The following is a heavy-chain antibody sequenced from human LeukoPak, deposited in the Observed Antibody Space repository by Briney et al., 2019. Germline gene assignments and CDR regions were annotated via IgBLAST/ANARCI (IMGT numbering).Heavy chain of an antibody. CDR3: ARGSGLLPHPADYDSSGYPH. CDR1: GFTFSSYG. Sequence: GGSLRLSCAASGFTFSSYGMHWVRQALGKGLEWVAVIWYDGSNKYYADSVKGRFTISRDNSKNTLYLQMNSLRAEDTAVYYCARGSGLLPHPADYDSSGYPHWGQGTLVTVSS. J-gene: IGHJ4*02. V-gene: IGHV3-33*01. D-gene: IGHD3-22*01. CDR2: IWYDGSNK.